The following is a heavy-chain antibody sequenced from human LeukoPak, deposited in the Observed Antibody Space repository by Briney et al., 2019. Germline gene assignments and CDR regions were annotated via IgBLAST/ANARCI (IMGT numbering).Heavy chain of an antibody. CDR3: ARDRLIPGYSSSWYSTQFDY. D-gene: IGHD6-13*01. Sequence: PSETLSLTCTVSGGSISSYYWSWIRQPAGKGLEWIGRIYTSGSTNYNPSLKSRVTISVDKSKNQSSLKLSSVTAADTAVYYCARDRLIPGYSSSWYSTQFDYWGQGTLVTVSS. CDR1: GGSISSYY. CDR2: IYTSGST. V-gene: IGHV4-4*07. J-gene: IGHJ4*02.